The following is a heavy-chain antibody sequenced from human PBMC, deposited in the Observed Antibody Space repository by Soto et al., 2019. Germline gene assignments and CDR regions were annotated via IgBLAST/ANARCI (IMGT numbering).Heavy chain of an antibody. V-gene: IGHV3-30*04. CDR1: GFTFSSYA. J-gene: IGHJ4*02. CDR3: ARDPSSWPYYFDY. CDR2: ISYDGRNK. D-gene: IGHD6-13*01. Sequence: PGGSLRLSCAASGFTFSSYAMHWVRQAPGKGLEWVAVISYDGRNKYYADSVKGRFTISRDNSKNTLYLQMNSLRAEDTAVYYCARDPSSWPYYFDYWGQGTLVTVSS.